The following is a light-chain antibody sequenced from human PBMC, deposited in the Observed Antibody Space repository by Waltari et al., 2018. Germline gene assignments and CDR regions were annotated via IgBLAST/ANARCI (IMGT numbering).Light chain of an antibody. CDR3: QHYLKLPVT. Sequence: EIVFTQSPGPLSLSLGERATVSCRASQSVSRALAWYQQKPGQAPRLLIYGASTRATGIPDRFSGSGSGTDFSLTISRLEPDDFAVYYCQHYLKLPVTFGQGTTVEI. CDR1: QSVSRA. CDR2: GAS. V-gene: IGKV3-20*01. J-gene: IGKJ1*01.